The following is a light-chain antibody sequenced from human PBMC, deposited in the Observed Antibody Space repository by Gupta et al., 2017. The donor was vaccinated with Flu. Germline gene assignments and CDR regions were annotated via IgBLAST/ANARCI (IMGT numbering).Light chain of an antibody. CDR1: SSNIGSNY. J-gene: IGLJ2*01. CDR3: AAGEDSRSVV. V-gene: IGLV1-47*01. Sequence: QSVLSQPPSASGTPGQRATIFCSGSSSNIGSNYVYWYQQLPGAAPKLLIYKNNRRPAGVPDRFSGSKSGTAASLAIRGRRAEEEADYYCAAGEDSRSVVFGGGTKLTVL. CDR2: KNN.